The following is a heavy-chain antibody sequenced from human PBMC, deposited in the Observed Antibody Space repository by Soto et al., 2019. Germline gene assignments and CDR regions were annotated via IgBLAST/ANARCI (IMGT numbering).Heavy chain of an antibody. V-gene: IGHV4-34*01. J-gene: IGHJ4*02. Sequence: QVQLQQWGAGLLKPSETLSLTCAVYSGSFSGHYCIWIRQPPGKDLEWIGEIYHGLSIVYNPSLKSRVTISGDSSKNQFSLKLSSVTAADTAVYYCARHGGYFFDYWGQGTLVTVSS. CDR1: SGSFSGHY. CDR3: ARHGGYFFDY. D-gene: IGHD3-16*01. CDR2: IYHGLSI.